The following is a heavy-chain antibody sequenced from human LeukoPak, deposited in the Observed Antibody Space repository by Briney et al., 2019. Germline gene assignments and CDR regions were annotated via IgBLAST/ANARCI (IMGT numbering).Heavy chain of an antibody. J-gene: IGHJ4*02. CDR1: GYTFTGYY. D-gene: IGHD6-13*01. CDR2: INPNSGGT. V-gene: IGHV1-2*02. CDR3: ARSRIAAAGQRFDY. Sequence: ASVKVPCKASGYTFTGYYMHWVRQAPGQGLEWMGWINPNSGGTNYAQKFQGRVTMTRDTSISTAYMELSRLRSDDTAVYYCARSRIAAAGQRFDYWGQGTLVTVSS.